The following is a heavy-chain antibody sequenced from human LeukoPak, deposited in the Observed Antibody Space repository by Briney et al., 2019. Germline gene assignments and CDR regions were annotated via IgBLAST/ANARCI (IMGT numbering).Heavy chain of an antibody. CDR2: ISSSSSYT. CDR3: AAGTAADF. CDR1: GIPFGDYY. V-gene: IGHV3-11*03. J-gene: IGHJ4*02. Sequence: GGSLRLSCVVSGIPFGDYYMNWIRQAPGKGLEWISYISSSSSYTDYADSVKGRFTISRDNAKSALYLHLNSLRLEDTAVYYCAAGTAADFWGQGTPVTVSS. D-gene: IGHD6-13*01.